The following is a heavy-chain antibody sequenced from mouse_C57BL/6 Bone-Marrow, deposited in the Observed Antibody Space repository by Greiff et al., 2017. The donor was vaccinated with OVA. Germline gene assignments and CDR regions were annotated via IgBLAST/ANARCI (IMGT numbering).Heavy chain of an antibody. CDR3: ARDWFAY. J-gene: IGHJ3*01. CDR2: IWPGGGT. Sequence: VMLVESGPGLVAPSQCLSITCTVSGFSFTSYAISWVRQPPGQGLEWLGVIWPGGGTNYNSALKSRLSISKDNSKSQVFLKMNSLQTDDTARYYCARDWFAYWGQGTLVTVSA. CDR1: GFSFTSYA. V-gene: IGHV2-9-1*01.